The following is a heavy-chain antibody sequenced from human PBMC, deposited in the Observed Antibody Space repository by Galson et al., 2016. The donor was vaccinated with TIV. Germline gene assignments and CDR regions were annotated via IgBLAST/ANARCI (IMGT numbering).Heavy chain of an antibody. CDR2: ISSDGTT. V-gene: IGHV3-66*02. D-gene: IGHD2-21*01. CDR3: ARERRFCGNECYLYYYYGMDV. J-gene: IGHJ6*02. Sequence: LRLSCAASGFTVGDNYMTWVRQAPGKGLEWVSLISSDGTTSFADSVRGRFTVSRDNSKNTLYLQMKSLRVEDTALYFCARERRFCGNECYLYYYYGMDVWGQGTTVTVSS. CDR1: GFTVGDNY.